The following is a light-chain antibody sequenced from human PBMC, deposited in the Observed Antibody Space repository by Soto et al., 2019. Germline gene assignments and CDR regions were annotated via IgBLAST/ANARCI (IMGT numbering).Light chain of an antibody. Sequence: QSVLTQPASVSGSPGQSITISGAGTAGDVGGYNYVSWYQQHPGKAPKLMIYEVIRRPSGISNRFSGSKSGNTASLTISTLQAEDEAEYYCSSYTTSSTVVFGGGTKVTVL. CDR1: AGDVGGYNY. J-gene: IGLJ3*02. V-gene: IGLV2-14*01. CDR3: SSYTTSSTVV. CDR2: EVI.